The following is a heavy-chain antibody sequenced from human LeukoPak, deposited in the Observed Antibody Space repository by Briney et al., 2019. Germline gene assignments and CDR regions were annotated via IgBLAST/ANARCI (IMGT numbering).Heavy chain of an antibody. CDR2: ISHSSTYI. Sequence: PGGSLRLSCAASGFTFSNYNMNWVRQAPGKGLEWVSSISHSSTYIYFADSVRGRFTISRDNAKNSLYLQMNSLRAEDTAVYYCARSSRPVPHDAFDIWGQGTMVTVSS. CDR1: GFTFSNYN. J-gene: IGHJ3*02. D-gene: IGHD2-2*01. CDR3: ARSSRPVPHDAFDI. V-gene: IGHV3-21*01.